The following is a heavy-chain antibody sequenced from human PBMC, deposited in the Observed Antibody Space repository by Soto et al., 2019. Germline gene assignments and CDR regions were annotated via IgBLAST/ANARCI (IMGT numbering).Heavy chain of an antibody. CDR3: ARDEGDIVVVPAAIPFDL. Sequence: ASVKVSCKASGYTFTRFGFSWVRQAPGQGLEWMGWISAYNGNTNFAQKFQGRVAMTIDTSTRTTYMELRSLRSDDTAMYYCARDEGDIVVVPAAIPFDLWGQGTLVTVSS. CDR1: GYTFTRFG. J-gene: IGHJ4*02. CDR2: ISAYNGNT. V-gene: IGHV1-18*01. D-gene: IGHD2-2*01.